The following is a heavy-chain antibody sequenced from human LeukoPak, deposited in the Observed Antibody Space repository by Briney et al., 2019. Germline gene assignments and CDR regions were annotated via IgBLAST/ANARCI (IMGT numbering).Heavy chain of an antibody. V-gene: IGHV3-48*02. CDR3: AKSRDGYHHGLL. CDR1: GFTFSNYN. J-gene: IGHJ1*01. D-gene: IGHD5-24*01. CDR2: ISSSGRTT. Sequence: GGSLRLSCAASGFTFSNYNMNWVRQAPGKGLEWISYISSSGRTTNYADSVKGRFTISRDNAKNSLYLQMNSLKDGDTAVYYCAKSRDGYHHGLLWGQGTLVTVSS.